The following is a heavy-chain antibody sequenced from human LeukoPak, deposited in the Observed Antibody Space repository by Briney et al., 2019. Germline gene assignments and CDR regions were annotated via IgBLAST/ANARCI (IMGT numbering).Heavy chain of an antibody. D-gene: IGHD6-13*01. CDR1: GFTFSSYA. CDR2: ISSNGGST. CDR3: ARDSSTHGKYFDY. Sequence: PGGSLRLSCAASGFTFSSYAMHWVRQAPGKGLEYVSAISSNGGSTYYANSVKGRFTISRDNSKNTLYLQMGSLRAEDMAVYYCARDSSTHGKYFDYWGQGTLVTVSS. V-gene: IGHV3-64*01. J-gene: IGHJ4*02.